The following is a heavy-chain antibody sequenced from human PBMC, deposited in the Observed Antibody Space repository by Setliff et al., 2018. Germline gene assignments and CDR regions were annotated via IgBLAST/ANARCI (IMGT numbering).Heavy chain of an antibody. CDR1: GGSISSGDYY. CDR2: ISHSGST. V-gene: IGHV4-39*07. CDR3: AGGRRYDYGWDFDY. Sequence: SETLSLTCTVSGGSISSGDYYWSWIRQPAGKGLEWIGSISHSGSTYYNPSLRSRVTISLDTSKNQFSPKLTSVTAADTAVYYCAGGRRYDYGWDFDYWGQGTLVTVSS. J-gene: IGHJ4*02. D-gene: IGHD4-17*01.